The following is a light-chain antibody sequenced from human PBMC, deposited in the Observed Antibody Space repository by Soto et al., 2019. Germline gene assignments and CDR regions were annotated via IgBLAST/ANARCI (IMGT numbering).Light chain of an antibody. Sequence: IVLSQSPATLSLSPGAIATLSCSASQSVSSYLAWYQQKPGQAPRLLIYDASNRATGIPARFSGSGSGTDFTLTISSLEPEDFAVYYCQQRSNWPPITFGQGTRLEIK. CDR2: DAS. J-gene: IGKJ5*01. V-gene: IGKV3-11*01. CDR3: QQRSNWPPIT. CDR1: QSVSSY.